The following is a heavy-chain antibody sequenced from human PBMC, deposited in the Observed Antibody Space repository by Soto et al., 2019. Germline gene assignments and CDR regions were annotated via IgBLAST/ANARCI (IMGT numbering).Heavy chain of an antibody. CDR1: GFTFSSYS. D-gene: IGHD6-6*01. Sequence: EVQLVESGGGLVKPGGSLRLSCAASGFTFSSYSMNWFRQAPGKGLDWVSSISSSSSYIYYADSVKGRFTISRDNAKNSLDLQMNRLRAADTDVYYCARDRGYRSSRGITLADAFDIWGQGTMVTVSS. CDR3: ARDRGYRSSRGITLADAFDI. CDR2: ISSSSSYI. V-gene: IGHV3-21*01. J-gene: IGHJ3*02.